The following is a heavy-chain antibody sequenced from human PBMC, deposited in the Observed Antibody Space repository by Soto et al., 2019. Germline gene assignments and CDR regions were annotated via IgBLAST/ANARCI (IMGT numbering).Heavy chain of an antibody. CDR1: GASIGSGGW. CDR2: IFHDGNT. Sequence: SETLSLTCAVSGASIGSGGWWSWVRQPPGKGLEWIAEIFHDGNTNYSPSLKSRVTISVDKSQNQFSLNVYSVTAADTAVYYCARHEGWTGPDQWGQGTLVTVS. J-gene: IGHJ5*02. D-gene: IGHD2-8*02. V-gene: IGHV4-4*02. CDR3: ARHEGWTGPDQ.